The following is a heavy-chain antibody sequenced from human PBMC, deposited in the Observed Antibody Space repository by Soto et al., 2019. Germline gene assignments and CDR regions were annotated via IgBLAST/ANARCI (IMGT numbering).Heavy chain of an antibody. CDR2: IKQDGSEK. J-gene: IGHJ4*02. CDR3: ARDFYPLAYYFDY. V-gene: IGHV3-7*01. Sequence: PGGSLRLSCAASGFTFSSYWMTWVRQAPGKGLEWVANIKQDGSEKYYVDSVKGRFTISRDNAKNSLYLQMNSLRAEDSAVYYCARDFYPLAYYFDYWGQGTLVTVSS. CDR1: GFTFSSYW.